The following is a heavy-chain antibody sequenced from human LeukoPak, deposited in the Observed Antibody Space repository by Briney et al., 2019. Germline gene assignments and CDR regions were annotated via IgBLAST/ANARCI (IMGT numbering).Heavy chain of an antibody. D-gene: IGHD1-7*01. Sequence: GGSLTLSCAASGFTFSRYAMSWVRQAPGRGGEGVSAISGSGGSTYYADSVKDRFTISRDNSKNTLYLQMNSLRAEDTAVYYCAKSGLELPSRWYYYYYMDVWGKGTTVTVSS. CDR1: GFTFSRYA. CDR3: AKSGLELPSRWYYYYYMDV. J-gene: IGHJ6*03. CDR2: ISGSGGST. V-gene: IGHV3-23*01.